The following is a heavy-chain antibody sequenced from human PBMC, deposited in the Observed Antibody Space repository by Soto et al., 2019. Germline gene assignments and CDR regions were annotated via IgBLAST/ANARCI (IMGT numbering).Heavy chain of an antibody. CDR3: ATRTSGSYSAY. J-gene: IGHJ4*02. Sequence: QLQLQESGPGLVKPSETLSLTCTVSGDSVSSSSYYWGWIRQPPGKGLEWIGTIYNSGNANYNPSLQSRVTISVDTSKNQFSLRLNSVTAADTAVYYCATRTSGSYSAYWGQGRLVIVSS. CDR2: IYNSGNA. V-gene: IGHV4-39*01. CDR1: GDSVSSSSYY. D-gene: IGHD3-10*01.